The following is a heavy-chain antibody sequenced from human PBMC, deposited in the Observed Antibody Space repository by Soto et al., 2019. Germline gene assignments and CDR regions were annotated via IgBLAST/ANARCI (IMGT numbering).Heavy chain of an antibody. CDR3: AKDQGXYYDFWSGGYYYYGMDV. J-gene: IGHJ6*02. CDR2: ISYDGSNK. Sequence: GGSLRLSCAASGFTFSSYGMHWVRQAPGKGLEWVAVISYDGSNKYYADSVKGRFTISRDNSKNTLYLQMNSLRAEDTAVYYCAKDQGXYYDFWSGGYYYYGMDVWGQGTTVTVSS. CDR1: GFTFSSYG. V-gene: IGHV3-30*18. D-gene: IGHD3-3*01.